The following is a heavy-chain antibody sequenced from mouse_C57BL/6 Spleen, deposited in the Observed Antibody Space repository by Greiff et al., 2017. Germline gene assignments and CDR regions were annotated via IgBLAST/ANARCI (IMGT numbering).Heavy chain of an antibody. CDR2: INPNYGTT. Sequence: VQLQQSGPELAKPGASVKISCKASGYSFTDYNMNWVKQSNGKSLEWIGVINPNYGTTSYNQKFKGKATLTVDQSSSTAYMQLNSLTSEDSAVYYCAKGGITTVVEGFDVWGTGTTVTVSS. CDR1: GYSFTDYN. V-gene: IGHV1-39*01. D-gene: IGHD1-1*01. J-gene: IGHJ1*03. CDR3: AKGGITTVVEGFDV.